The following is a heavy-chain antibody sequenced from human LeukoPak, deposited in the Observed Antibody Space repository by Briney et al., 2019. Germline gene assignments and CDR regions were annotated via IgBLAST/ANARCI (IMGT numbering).Heavy chain of an antibody. J-gene: IGHJ5*02. Sequence: SETLSLTCAVYGGSFSGYYWSWIRQHPGKGLEWIRYIHHSGSTYYNPSLKSRVIISVDTSKNQFSLKLNSVTAADTAVYYCASYGSGSYRFDPWGQGTLVTVSS. CDR1: GGSFSGYY. V-gene: IGHV4-34*09. D-gene: IGHD3-10*01. CDR3: ASYGSGSYRFDP. CDR2: IHHSGST.